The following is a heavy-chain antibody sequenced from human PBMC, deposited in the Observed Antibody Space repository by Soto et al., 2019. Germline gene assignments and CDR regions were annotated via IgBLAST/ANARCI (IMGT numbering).Heavy chain of an antibody. CDR3: ARGSRSTYGMDV. V-gene: IGHV3-48*03. J-gene: IGHJ6*02. D-gene: IGHD3-3*01. Sequence: EVQLVESGGGLVQPGGSLRLSCAASGFTFTNYEMNWARQAPGKGLERVSYISNSGGTIYYADSVKGRFTISRDNANNSLYLQMNSLRAEDTALYYCARGSRSTYGMDVWGQGTTVTVSS. CDR2: ISNSGGTI. CDR1: GFTFTNYE.